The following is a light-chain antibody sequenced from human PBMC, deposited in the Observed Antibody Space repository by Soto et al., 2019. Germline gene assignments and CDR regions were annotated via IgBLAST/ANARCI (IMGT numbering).Light chain of an antibody. CDR1: QSVSSN. J-gene: IGKJ1*01. CDR3: QQYNNWPGT. Sequence: EIVITQSPATLSVSPGERATLSCRASQSVSSNLAWYQQKPGQAPRLLIYGASTRATGIPARFSGSGSGTEFTLPISSLQSEDFAVYYCQQYNNWPGTFGQGTKVDIK. CDR2: GAS. V-gene: IGKV3-15*01.